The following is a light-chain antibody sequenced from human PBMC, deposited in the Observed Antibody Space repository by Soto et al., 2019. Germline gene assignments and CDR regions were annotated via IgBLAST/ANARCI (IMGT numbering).Light chain of an antibody. J-gene: IGKJ4*01. CDR2: DAS. CDR3: QQRRDWPLT. CDR1: QSVSSY. V-gene: IGKV3-11*01. Sequence: EIVLTQSPATLSLSPGERATLSCRASQSVSSYLAWYQQKPGQAPRLLISDASNRATGIPARFSGRGSGTDFTLTVSSLEPEDVAVYYWQQRRDWPLTFGGGTKVEI.